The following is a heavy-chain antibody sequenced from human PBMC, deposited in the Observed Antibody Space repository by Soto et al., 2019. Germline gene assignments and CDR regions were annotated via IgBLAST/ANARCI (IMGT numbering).Heavy chain of an antibody. D-gene: IGHD6-19*01. V-gene: IGHV3-33*01. J-gene: IGHJ4*02. Sequence: GGSLRLSCAASGFSFSKFAMHWVRQAPGKGLECVAVIWFDGSKRDYADSVKGRFTVSRDNSKNTLYLQMNSLRAEDTAVHYCARDRAVAGIFDYWGQGTLVTVSS. CDR3: ARDRAVAGIFDY. CDR1: GFSFSKFA. CDR2: IWFDGSKR.